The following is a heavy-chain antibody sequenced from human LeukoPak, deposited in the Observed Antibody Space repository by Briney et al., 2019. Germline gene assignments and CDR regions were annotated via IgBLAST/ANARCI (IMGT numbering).Heavy chain of an antibody. Sequence: PSETLSLTCAVYGGSFSGYYWSWIRQPPGKGLEWIGEINHSGSTNYNPSLKSRVTISVDTSKNQFSLKLSSVTAADTAVYYCARGRRRMNNWNDVLDYWGQGTLVTVSS. D-gene: IGHD1-20*01. J-gene: IGHJ4*02. V-gene: IGHV4-34*01. CDR3: ARGRRRMNNWNDVLDY. CDR1: GGSFSGYY. CDR2: INHSGST.